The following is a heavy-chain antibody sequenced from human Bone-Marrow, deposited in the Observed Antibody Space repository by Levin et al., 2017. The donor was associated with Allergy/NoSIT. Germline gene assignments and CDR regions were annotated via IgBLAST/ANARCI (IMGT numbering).Heavy chain of an antibody. CDR1: GFTFSSYA. D-gene: IGHD2-2*01. V-gene: IGHV3-30*04. CDR3: ARDRFDIVVVPAKNWFDP. Sequence: GESLKISCAASGFTFSSYAMHWVRQAPGKGLEWVAVISYDGSNKYYADSVKGRFTISRDNSKNTLYLQMNSLRAEDTAVYYCARDRFDIVVVPAKNWFDPWGQGTLVTVSS. J-gene: IGHJ5*02. CDR2: ISYDGSNK.